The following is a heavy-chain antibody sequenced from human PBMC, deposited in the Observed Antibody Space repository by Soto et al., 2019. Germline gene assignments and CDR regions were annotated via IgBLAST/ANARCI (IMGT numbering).Heavy chain of an antibody. CDR2: ISGSGGST. CDR3: AKDGPGWLLYRADPFDI. D-gene: IGHD3-9*01. CDR1: GCNYSRVA. V-gene: IGHV3-23*01. Sequence: GCNYSRVAVGSLHQKTGKGLEWVSAISGSGGSTYYADSVKGRFTISRDNSKNTLYLQMNSLRSEDTAVYYCAKDGPGWLLYRADPFDIWGQGTMVTVSS. J-gene: IGHJ3*02.